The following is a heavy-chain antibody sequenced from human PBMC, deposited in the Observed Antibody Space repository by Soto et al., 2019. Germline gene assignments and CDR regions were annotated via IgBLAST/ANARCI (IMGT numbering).Heavy chain of an antibody. CDR3: TTALGRVPTIT. CDR1: GFTFSTSI. Sequence: EEQLVESGGGLVKPGWSLRLSCAASGFTFSTSIVNWVRQAPGTGLEWVSSITSSSSHMFYADSVKGRFTISRDNARNSLYLQMNSLRAEGTAIYYCTTALGRVPTITWGQGTLVTVSS. V-gene: IGHV3-21*06. CDR2: ITSSSSHM. J-gene: IGHJ4*02. D-gene: IGHD5-12*01.